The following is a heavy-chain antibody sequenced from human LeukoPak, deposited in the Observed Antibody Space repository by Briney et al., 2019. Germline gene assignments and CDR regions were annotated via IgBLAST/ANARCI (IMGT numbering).Heavy chain of an antibody. CDR2: INPNSGGT. CDR1: GGTFSSYA. Sequence: ASVKVSCKASGGTFSSYAISWVRQAPGQGLEWMGWINPNSGGTNYAQKFQGRVTMTRDTSISTAYMELSRLRSDDTAVYYCARGGVYSSSAPFDYWGQGTLVTVSS. CDR3: ARGGVYSSSAPFDY. D-gene: IGHD6-6*01. V-gene: IGHV1-2*02. J-gene: IGHJ4*02.